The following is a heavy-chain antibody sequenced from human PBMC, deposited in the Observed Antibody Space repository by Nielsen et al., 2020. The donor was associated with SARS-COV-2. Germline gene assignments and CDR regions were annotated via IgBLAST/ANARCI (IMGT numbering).Heavy chain of an antibody. CDR2: INEAGSET. CDR1: GFIFSNYW. CDR3: AKSTEVFYYYYGVDV. J-gene: IGHJ6*02. Sequence: GESLKISCEGSGFIFSNYWMAWVRQAPGKGLEWLANINEAGSETYYVDSVRGRLTISRDNAKNSVNLQMNGLRADDTAIYYCAKSTEVFYYYYGVDVWGRGTTVTVSS. D-gene: IGHD2-8*01. V-gene: IGHV3-7*03.